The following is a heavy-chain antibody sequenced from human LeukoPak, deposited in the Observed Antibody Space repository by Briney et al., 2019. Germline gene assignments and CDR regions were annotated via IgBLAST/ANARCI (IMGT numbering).Heavy chain of an antibody. J-gene: IGHJ4*02. Sequence: SQTLSLTCAVSGGSISSGGYSWSWIRQPPGKGLEWIGYIYHSGSTYYNPSLKSRVTISVDRSKNQFSLKLSSVTAADTAVYYCARHDGAGSYLYNYWGQGTLVTVSS. CDR1: GGSISSGGYS. V-gene: IGHV4-30-2*01. CDR2: IYHSGST. D-gene: IGHD1-26*01. CDR3: ARHDGAGSYLYNY.